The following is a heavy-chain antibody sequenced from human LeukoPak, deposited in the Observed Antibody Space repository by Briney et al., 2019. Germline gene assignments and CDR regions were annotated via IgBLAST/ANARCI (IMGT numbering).Heavy chain of an antibody. CDR3: VVGATSVDY. J-gene: IGHJ4*02. Sequence: KPSETLSLTCTVSGGSISSYYWSWIRQPPGKGLEWIGYIYYSGSTNYNPSLKSRVTISVDTSKNQFSLKLSSVTAADTAVYYCVVGATSVDYWGQGTLVTVSS. D-gene: IGHD1-26*01. V-gene: IGHV4-59*01. CDR1: GGSISSYY. CDR2: IYYSGST.